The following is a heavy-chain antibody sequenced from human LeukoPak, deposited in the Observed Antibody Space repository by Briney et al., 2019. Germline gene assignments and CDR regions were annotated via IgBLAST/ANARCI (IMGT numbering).Heavy chain of an antibody. CDR1: GGSFSGYY. D-gene: IGHD5-18*01. Sequence: SETLSLTCAVYGGSFSGYYWSWIRQPPGKGLEWIGEINHSGSTNYNPSLKSRVTISVDTSKNQFSLKLSSVTAADTAVYYCASRGYSYGFLFDYWGQGTLVTVSS. CDR3: ASRGYSYGFLFDY. J-gene: IGHJ4*02. CDR2: INHSGST. V-gene: IGHV4-34*01.